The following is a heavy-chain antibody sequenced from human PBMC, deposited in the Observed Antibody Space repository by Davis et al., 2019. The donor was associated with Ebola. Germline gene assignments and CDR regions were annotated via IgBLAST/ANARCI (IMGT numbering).Heavy chain of an antibody. D-gene: IGHD3-22*01. J-gene: IGHJ4*02. CDR1: GYTFTSYA. Sequence: ASVKVSCKASGYTFTSYAMHWVRQAPGQRLEWMGWINAGNGNTKYSQKFQGRVTITRDTSASTAYMELSSLRSEDTAVYYCARGYYDSSGYPTYYFDYWGQGTLVTVSS. V-gene: IGHV1-3*01. CDR3: ARGYYDSSGYPTYYFDY. CDR2: INAGNGNT.